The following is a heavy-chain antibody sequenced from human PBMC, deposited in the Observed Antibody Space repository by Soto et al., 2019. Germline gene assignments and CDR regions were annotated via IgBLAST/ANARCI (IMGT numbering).Heavy chain of an antibody. V-gene: IGHV3-21*01. Sequence: PGGSLRLSCAASGFTFSSYSMYWVRQAPGKGLEWVSSISSSSSYIYYADSVKGRFTISRDNAKNSLYLQMNSLRSEDTAVYYCASGWEPFYYFDYWGQGDLLTVSS. D-gene: IGHD1-26*01. J-gene: IGHJ4*02. CDR3: ASGWEPFYYFDY. CDR2: ISSSSSYI. CDR1: GFTFSSYS.